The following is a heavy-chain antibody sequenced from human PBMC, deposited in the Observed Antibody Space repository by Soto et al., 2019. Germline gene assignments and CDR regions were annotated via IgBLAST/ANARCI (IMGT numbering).Heavy chain of an antibody. CDR3: AKLTYDILPGYPSWFDP. J-gene: IGHJ5*02. CDR2: ISGSGGST. D-gene: IGHD3-9*01. V-gene: IGHV3-23*01. Sequence: GGSLRLSCAASGFTFSSYAMSWVRQAPGKGLEWVSAISGSGGSTYYADSVKGRFTISRDNSKNTLYLQMNSLRAEDTAVYYCAKLTYDILPGYPSWFDPWGQGTLVTVSS. CDR1: GFTFSSYA.